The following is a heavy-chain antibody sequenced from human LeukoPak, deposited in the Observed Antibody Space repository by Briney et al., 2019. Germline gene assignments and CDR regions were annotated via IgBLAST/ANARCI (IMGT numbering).Heavy chain of an antibody. CDR1: GLTFHDYA. D-gene: IGHD2-8*01. Sequence: GGAVTLSCPACGLTFHDYARHWLGQAPGKGRDWVSLISGDGGSTHYPDSVKGRFTISRDNSKNSLYLQMNSLRTEDTALYYCAKDMGDIVLMVYAIDSGFDYWGQGTLVTVCS. CDR3: AKDMGDIVLMVYAIDSGFDY. V-gene: IGHV3-43*02. CDR2: ISGDGGST. J-gene: IGHJ4*02.